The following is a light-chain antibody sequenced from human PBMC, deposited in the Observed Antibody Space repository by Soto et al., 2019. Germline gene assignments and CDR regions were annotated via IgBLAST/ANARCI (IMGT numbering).Light chain of an antibody. V-gene: IGKV1-39*01. CDR2: DVA. J-gene: IGKJ3*01. Sequence: DIQMTQSPYSLSAAVGDRVTIACRASQNINTYLNWYQRKPGKAPKLLIFDVASLQSGVPSRFSGGGSRTDFTLTITSLQPEDFATYYCQQTSSAPFTFGPGTKVDIK. CDR1: QNINTY. CDR3: QQTSSAPFT.